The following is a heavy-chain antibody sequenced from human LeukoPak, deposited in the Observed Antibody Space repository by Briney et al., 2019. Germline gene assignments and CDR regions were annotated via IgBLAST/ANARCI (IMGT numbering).Heavy chain of an antibody. CDR3: ARAKYHSAWQGGFF. V-gene: IGHV4-31*03. D-gene: IGHD6-19*01. Sequence: SETLSLTCTVSGGSISSGGYYWSWIRQHPGKGLEWIGYIYYGGSTYYNPSLKSRVTISVDTSKNQCSLKLSSVTAADTAVYYCARAKYHSAWQGGFFWGQGPLVTVSS. CDR2: IYYGGST. J-gene: IGHJ4*02. CDR1: GGSISSGGYY.